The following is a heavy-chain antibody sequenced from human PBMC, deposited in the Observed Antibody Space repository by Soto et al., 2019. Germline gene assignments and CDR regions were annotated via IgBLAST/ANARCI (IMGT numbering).Heavy chain of an antibody. Sequence: GGSLRLSCAASGFTFISYWMSWGRQAPGKGLEWVANIKQDGSEKYYVDSVKGRFTISRDNAKNSLYLQMNSLRAEDTAVYYCARDLVSSSWYWFDPWGQGTLVTVSS. CDR1: GFTFISYW. V-gene: IGHV3-7*01. CDR3: ARDLVSSSWYWFDP. J-gene: IGHJ5*02. CDR2: IKQDGSEK. D-gene: IGHD6-13*01.